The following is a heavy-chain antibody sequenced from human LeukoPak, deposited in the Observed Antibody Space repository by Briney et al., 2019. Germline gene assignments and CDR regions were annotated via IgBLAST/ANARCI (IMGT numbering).Heavy chain of an antibody. CDR1: GFTVSSNY. V-gene: IGHV3-66*01. CDR3: TRSVFPYYFDC. Sequence: TGGSLRLSCAASGFTVSSNYMSWVRQAPGKGLEWVSVIYSAGSTYYADSVKGRFTISRDNSKNTLYLQMDSLRAEDTAVYYCTRSVFPYYFDCWGQGTLVTVSS. D-gene: IGHD3-10*02. J-gene: IGHJ4*02. CDR2: IYSAGST.